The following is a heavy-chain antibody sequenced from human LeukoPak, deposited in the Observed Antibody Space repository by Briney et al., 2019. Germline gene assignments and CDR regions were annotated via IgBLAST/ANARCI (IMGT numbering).Heavy chain of an antibody. CDR1: GGSISSYY. D-gene: IGHD6-13*01. CDR2: IYYSGST. V-gene: IGHV4-59*01. Sequence: SETLSLTCTVSGGSISSYYWSWIRQPPGKGLEWIGYIYYSGSTNYNPSLKSRVTISVDTSKNQFSLKLSSVTAADTAVYYCARGIAAAYWGQGTLVTVSS. CDR3: ARGIAAAY. J-gene: IGHJ4*02.